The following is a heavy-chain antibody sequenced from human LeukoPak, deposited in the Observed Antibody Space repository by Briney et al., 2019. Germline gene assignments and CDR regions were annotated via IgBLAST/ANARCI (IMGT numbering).Heavy chain of an antibody. D-gene: IGHD2-2*01. Sequence: PSETLSLTCAVYGGSFSGYYWSWIRQPPGKGLEWIGEINHSGSTNYNPSLKSRVTISVDTSKNQFSLKLSSVTAADTAVYYCARGLRRYCSSTSCPYHFDYWGQGTLVTVSS. CDR3: ARGLRRYCSSTSCPYHFDY. CDR1: GGSFSGYY. CDR2: INHSGST. J-gene: IGHJ4*02. V-gene: IGHV4-34*01.